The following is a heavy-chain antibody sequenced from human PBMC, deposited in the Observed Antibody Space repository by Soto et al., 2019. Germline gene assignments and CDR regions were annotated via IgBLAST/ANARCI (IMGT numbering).Heavy chain of an antibody. CDR3: ARYGSSWFYYYYGMDV. CDR1: GGSFSGYY. CDR2: INHSGST. D-gene: IGHD6-13*01. V-gene: IGHV4-34*01. J-gene: IGHJ6*02. Sequence: SETLSLTCAVYGGSFSGYYWSWIHQPPGKGLEWIGEINHSGSTNYNPSLKSRVNISVDTSKNQFSLKLSSVTAADTAVYYCARYGSSWFYYYYGMDVWGQGTTVTVSS.